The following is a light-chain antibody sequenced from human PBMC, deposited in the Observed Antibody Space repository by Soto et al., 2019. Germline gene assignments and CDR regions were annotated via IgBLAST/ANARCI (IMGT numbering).Light chain of an antibody. J-gene: IGLJ3*02. V-gene: IGLV2-14*01. CDR3: SAYTSSSTWV. Sequence: QSALTQPASVSGSPGQSITISCTGTRSDVGGYNYVSWYQQYPGKAPKLMIYEVSNRPSGVSNRFSASKSGNTASLTISGLQAEDEADYYCSAYTSSSTWVFGGGTKLTVL. CDR2: EVS. CDR1: RSDVGGYNY.